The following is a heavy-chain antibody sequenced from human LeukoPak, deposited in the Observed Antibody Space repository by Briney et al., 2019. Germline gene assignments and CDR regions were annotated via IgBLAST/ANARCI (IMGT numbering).Heavy chain of an antibody. CDR1: GFTFDDYA. J-gene: IGHJ6*02. V-gene: IGHV3-9*01. CDR3: AKDIRFLEWEGYYGMDV. Sequence: GRSLRLSCAASGFTFDDYAMHWVRQAPGKGLEWVSGISWNSGSIGYADSVKGRFTISRDNAKNSLYLQTNSLRAEDTALYYCAKDIRFLEWEGYYGMDVWGQGTTVTVSS. CDR2: ISWNSGSI. D-gene: IGHD3-3*01.